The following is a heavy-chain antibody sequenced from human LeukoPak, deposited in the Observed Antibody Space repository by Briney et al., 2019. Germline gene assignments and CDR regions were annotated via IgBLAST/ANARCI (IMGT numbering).Heavy chain of an antibody. CDR3: AAGSGWKPYYYYYYMDV. Sequence: PGGSLRLSCAASGFTFSDYYMSWIRQAPGKGLEWVSYISSSGSTIYYADSVKGRFTISRDNAKNSLYLQMNSLRGEDTAVYYCAAGSGWKPYYYYYYMDVWGKGTTVTVSS. J-gene: IGHJ6*03. D-gene: IGHD6-19*01. CDR2: ISSSGSTI. CDR1: GFTFSDYY. V-gene: IGHV3-11*01.